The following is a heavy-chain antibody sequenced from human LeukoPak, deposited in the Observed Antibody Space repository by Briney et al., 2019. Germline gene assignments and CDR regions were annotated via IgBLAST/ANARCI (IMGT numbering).Heavy chain of an antibody. CDR3: ARSIGYYYTMDV. Sequence: SGGSLRLSCSASGFTFSSYAMRWVRQAPGKGLEYVSAISSNGGSTYYADSVKGRFTISRDNANNSLYLQMNSLRAEDTAVYYCARSIGYYYTMDVWGQGTTVTVSS. CDR2: ISSNGGST. D-gene: IGHD3-22*01. V-gene: IGHV3-64*04. J-gene: IGHJ6*02. CDR1: GFTFSSYA.